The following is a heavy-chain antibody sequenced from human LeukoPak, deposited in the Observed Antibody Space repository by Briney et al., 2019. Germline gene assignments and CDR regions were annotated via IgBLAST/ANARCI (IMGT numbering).Heavy chain of an antibody. J-gene: IGHJ4*02. CDR3: AKSRRYFDWSGDY. Sequence: GGTLRLSCAASGITFSSYAMHWVRQAPGKGLEWVSAISGSGGSTYYADSVKGRFTISRDNSKNTLYLQMNSLRAEDTAVYYCAKSRRYFDWSGDYWGQGTLVTVSS. CDR1: GITFSSYA. D-gene: IGHD3-9*01. V-gene: IGHV3-23*01. CDR2: ISGSGGST.